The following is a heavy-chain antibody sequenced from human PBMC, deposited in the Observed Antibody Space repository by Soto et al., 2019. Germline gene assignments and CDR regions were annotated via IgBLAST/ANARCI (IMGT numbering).Heavy chain of an antibody. J-gene: IGHJ4*02. CDR2: IYPSGST. Sequence: QVQLQDSGPGLVKPSGTLSLTCAVSGGSISSSNWWSWVRQPPGKGLEWIGEIYPSGSTNYNPYLKSRVTISVDKSKSEFSLKLSSVTAADTAVYYCARFKLRSAAGTFDYWGQGTLVTVSS. D-gene: IGHD6-13*01. V-gene: IGHV4-4*02. CDR1: GGSISSSNW. CDR3: ARFKLRSAAGTFDY.